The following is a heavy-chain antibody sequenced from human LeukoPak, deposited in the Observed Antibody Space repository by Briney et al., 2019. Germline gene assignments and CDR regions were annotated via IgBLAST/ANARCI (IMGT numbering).Heavy chain of an antibody. CDR3: ARLEKHDKGDYFDY. D-gene: IGHD3-22*01. Sequence: SETLSLTCTVSGGSISSYYWSWIRQPPGKGLEWIGYIYYSGSTNYNPSLKSRVTISVDTSKNQFSLKLSSVTAADTAVYYCARLEKHDKGDYFDYWGQGTLVTVSS. CDR1: GGSISSYY. V-gene: IGHV4-59*01. CDR2: IYYSGST. J-gene: IGHJ4*02.